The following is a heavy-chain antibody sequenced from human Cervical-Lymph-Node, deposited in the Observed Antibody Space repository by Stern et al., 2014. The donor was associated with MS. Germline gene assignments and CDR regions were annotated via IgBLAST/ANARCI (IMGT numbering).Heavy chain of an antibody. D-gene: IGHD2-21*01. J-gene: IGHJ6*02. CDR2: IIPFFGTT. CDR1: GGSFSSYG. CDR3: AREGGGGVVVPGSPPLSPPVGSYNYYAMDV. V-gene: IGHV1-69*01. Sequence: QVQLVQSGAEVKKPGSSVKVSCKASGGSFSSYGVSWVRQAPGQGLEWLGGIIPFFGTTASPPEFQGRVKISADHSTSTASMELTRRTSGDAAFYSCAREGGGGVVVPGSPPLSPPVGSYNYYAMDVWGQGTTVIVSS.